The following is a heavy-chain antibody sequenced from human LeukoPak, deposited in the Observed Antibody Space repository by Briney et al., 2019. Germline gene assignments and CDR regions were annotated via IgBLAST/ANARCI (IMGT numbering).Heavy chain of an antibody. D-gene: IGHD3-10*01. CDR1: GGSISSGGYY. CDR2: IYYSGST. J-gene: IGHJ4*02. V-gene: IGHV4-30-4*08. CDR3: ARTPIWFGELLEY. Sequence: PSETLSLTCTVSGGSISSGGYYWSWIRQHPGDGLEWIGYIYYSGSTYYNPSLKSRVTISIDTSKNQFSLKLSSVTAADTAVYYCARTPIWFGELLEYWGQGTLVTVSS.